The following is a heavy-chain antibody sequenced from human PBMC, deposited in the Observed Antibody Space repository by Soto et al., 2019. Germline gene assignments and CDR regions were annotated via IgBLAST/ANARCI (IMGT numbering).Heavy chain of an antibody. Sequence: GGSLRLSCAASGFTFSSYGMHWVRQSPGKGLEWVAVISYDGSNKYFADSVKGRFTISRDNSNNMLYLQMNGLRGDDTAVYYCAKNKRYCTSTTCPPYYGMDVWGQGTTVTVSS. CDR3: AKNKRYCTSTTCPPYYGMDV. CDR1: GFTFSSYG. CDR2: ISYDGSNK. J-gene: IGHJ6*02. D-gene: IGHD2-2*01. V-gene: IGHV3-30*18.